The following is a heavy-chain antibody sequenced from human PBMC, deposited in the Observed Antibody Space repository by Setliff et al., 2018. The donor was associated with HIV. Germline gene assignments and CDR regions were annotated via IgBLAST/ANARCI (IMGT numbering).Heavy chain of an antibody. V-gene: IGHV3-49*04. CDR3: TRDPKNFGLNDNNYYDFMDV. CDR1: GFNFATYT. CDR2: IRNKAYGDST. Sequence: GGSLRLSCTASGFNFATYTVTWVRQAPGKGLEWVGIIRNKAYGDSTKYAASVRGRFTISRDDSTHIAYLQMNSLKTEDTAVYYCTRDPKNFGLNDNNYYDFMDVWGKGTTVTVS. D-gene: IGHD1-1*01. J-gene: IGHJ6*03.